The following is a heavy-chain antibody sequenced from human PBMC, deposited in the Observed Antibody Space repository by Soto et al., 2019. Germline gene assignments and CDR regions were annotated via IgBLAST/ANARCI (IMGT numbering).Heavy chain of an antibody. D-gene: IGHD3-3*01. CDR1: GYTFTNYY. Sequence: ASVKVSCKASGYTFTNYYAHWVRQAPGQGLQWMAMINPNNGNTSYTPKFQGRLSVSSDTSSTTLYMELSSLTSDDTAVYYCTSRAGPTWQKFPFFDLWGQGTLVTVSS. J-gene: IGHJ1*01. CDR2: INPNNGNT. CDR3: TSRAGPTWQKFPFFDL. V-gene: IGHV1-46*01.